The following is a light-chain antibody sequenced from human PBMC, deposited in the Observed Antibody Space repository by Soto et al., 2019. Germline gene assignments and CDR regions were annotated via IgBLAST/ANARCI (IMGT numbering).Light chain of an antibody. Sequence: QSALTQPRSVSGSPGQSVTISCTGTSSDVGGYNYVSWYQQHPGKAPKLMIYDVSKRPSGVPDRFSGSKSGNTASLTISGLQAEDEADYYCCLYAGSYIVVFGGGTQLTVL. CDR2: DVS. J-gene: IGLJ2*01. V-gene: IGLV2-11*01. CDR1: SSDVGGYNY. CDR3: CLYAGSYIVV.